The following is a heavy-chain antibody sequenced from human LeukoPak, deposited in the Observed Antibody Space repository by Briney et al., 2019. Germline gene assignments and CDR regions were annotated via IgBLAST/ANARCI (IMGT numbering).Heavy chain of an antibody. CDR3: AGDLRFLEWFDFDY. CDR1: GFTFSSYG. CDR2: IRYDGSNK. V-gene: IGHV3-30*02. Sequence: GGSPRLSCAASGFTFSSYGMHWVRQAPGKGLEWVAFIRYDGSNKYYADSVKGRFTISRDNSKNTLYLQMNSLRAEDTAVYYCAGDLRFLEWFDFDYWGQGTLVTVSS. D-gene: IGHD3-3*01. J-gene: IGHJ4*02.